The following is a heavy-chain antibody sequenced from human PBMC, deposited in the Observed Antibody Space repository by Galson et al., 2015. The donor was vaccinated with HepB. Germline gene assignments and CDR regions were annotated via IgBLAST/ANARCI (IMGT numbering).Heavy chain of an antibody. CDR2: ISWNSGRI. V-gene: IGHV3-9*01. D-gene: IGHD5-12*01. CDR3: AKDTKLGSGYDFSSFDY. CDR1: GFTFDDYA. J-gene: IGHJ4*02. Sequence: SLRLSCAASGFTFDDYAMHWVRQAPGKGLEWVSGISWNSGRIGYADSVKGRFTISRDNAKNSLYLQMNSLRAEDTALYYCAKDTKLGSGYDFSSFDYWGQGTLVTVSP.